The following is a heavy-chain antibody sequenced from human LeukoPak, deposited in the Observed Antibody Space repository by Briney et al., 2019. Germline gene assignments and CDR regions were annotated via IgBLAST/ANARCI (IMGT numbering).Heavy chain of an antibody. Sequence: GGSLRLSCAASGLTFSNYAMSWVRQAPGKGLEWVSGIGNSGTSTYYADSVKGRLDISRDNSKDTLFLQMNSLRAEDTAVYFCAQTRFISPRYCFDYWGQGTLVTVSS. CDR1: GLTFSNYA. CDR2: IGNSGTST. D-gene: IGHD2-15*01. J-gene: IGHJ4*02. V-gene: IGHV3-23*01. CDR3: AQTRFISPRYCFDY.